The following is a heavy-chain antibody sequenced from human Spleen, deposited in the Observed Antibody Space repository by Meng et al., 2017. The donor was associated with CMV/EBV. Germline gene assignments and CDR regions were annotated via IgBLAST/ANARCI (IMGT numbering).Heavy chain of an antibody. CDR2: ISSSSSYI. CDR3: VRDLGYSTSSFVY. V-gene: IGHV3-21*01. CDR1: GFTFSKYV. J-gene: IGHJ4*02. Sequence: GESLKISCAASGFTFSKYVMHWVRQAPGKGPEWVSSISSSSSYIYYGDSVQGRFTISRDNAKNSLYLQMNSLRGEDTAVYYCVRDLGYSTSSFVYWGQGALVTVSS. D-gene: IGHD6-13*01.